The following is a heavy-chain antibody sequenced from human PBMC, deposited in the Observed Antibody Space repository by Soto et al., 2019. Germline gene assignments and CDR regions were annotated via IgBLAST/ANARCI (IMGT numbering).Heavy chain of an antibody. Sequence: EVQLVESGGGLVQPGGSLRLSCAASGFTFSNYWMYWVRQAPGKGLEWVSRINSDGSVSSYADSVKGRLTISRDNDKNTLYPQMDRLRAEDTAVYYCARGDCVGGTCYSLAGSFYYYMDVWGKGTTVTVFS. J-gene: IGHJ6*03. V-gene: IGHV3-74*02. CDR3: ARGDCVGGTCYSLAGSFYYYMDV. CDR1: GFTFSNYW. CDR2: INSDGSVS. D-gene: IGHD2-15*01.